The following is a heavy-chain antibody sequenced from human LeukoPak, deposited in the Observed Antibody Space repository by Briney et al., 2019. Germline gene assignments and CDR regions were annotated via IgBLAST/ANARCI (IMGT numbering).Heavy chain of an antibody. J-gene: IGHJ4*02. D-gene: IGHD2-8*01. CDR1: GFTFNQHS. V-gene: IGHV3-11*01. CDR2: ISRTGGAV. Sequence: GGSLRLSCAASGFTFNQHSMSWIRQAPGKGLEWLSYISRTGGAVHYADSVEGRFTISRDNARNSLSLQMNSLRADDTAVYFCARGSSLIGGFDYWGRGTLVTVSS. CDR3: ARGSSLIGGFDY.